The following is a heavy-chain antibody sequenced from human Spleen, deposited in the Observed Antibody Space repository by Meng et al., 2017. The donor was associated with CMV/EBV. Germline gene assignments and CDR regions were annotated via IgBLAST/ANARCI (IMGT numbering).Heavy chain of an antibody. Sequence: YGGSFSGYYWSWLRQPPGKGLEWIGEINHSGSTNYNPSLKSRVTISVDTSKNQFSLKLSSVTAADTAVYYCARETPMGIVAAVFDPWGQGTLVTVSS. V-gene: IGHV4-34*01. CDR1: GGSFSGYY. J-gene: IGHJ5*02. D-gene: IGHD5-12*01. CDR3: ARETPMGIVAAVFDP. CDR2: INHSGST.